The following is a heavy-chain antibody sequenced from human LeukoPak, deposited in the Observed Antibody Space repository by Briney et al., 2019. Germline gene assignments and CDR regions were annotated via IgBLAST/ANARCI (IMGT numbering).Heavy chain of an antibody. CDR1: GYTFTGYY. V-gene: IGHV1-2*02. CDR2: INPNSGGT. J-gene: IGHJ5*02. Sequence: ASVKVSCKASGYTFTGYYMHWVRQAPGQGLEWMGWINPNSGGTNYAQKFQGRVTMTRDTSISTAYMELSRLRSDDTAVYYCARECLGCSGGSCSYGPYRWFDPWGQGTLVTVSS. D-gene: IGHD2-15*01. CDR3: ARECLGCSGGSCSYGPYRWFDP.